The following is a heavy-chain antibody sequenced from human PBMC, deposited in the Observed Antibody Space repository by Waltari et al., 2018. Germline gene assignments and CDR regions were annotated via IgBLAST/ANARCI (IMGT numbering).Heavy chain of an antibody. V-gene: IGHV1-2*06. CDR2: INPNSGGT. CDR1: GYTFTGYY. J-gene: IGHJ3*02. CDR3: ARPRGGPYLDDAFDI. D-gene: IGHD3-3*01. Sequence: QVQLVQSGAEVKKPGASVKVSCKASGYTFTGYYMHWVRQAPGQGLEWMGRINPNSGGTTYAQKFQGRVTMTRDTSISTAYMELRRLRSDDTAVYYCARPRGGPYLDDAFDIWGQGTMVTVSS.